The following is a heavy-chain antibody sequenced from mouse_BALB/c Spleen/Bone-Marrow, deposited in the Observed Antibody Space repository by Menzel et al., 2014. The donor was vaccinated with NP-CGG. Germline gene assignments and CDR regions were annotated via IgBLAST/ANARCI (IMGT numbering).Heavy chain of an antibody. CDR2: INSNGGST. J-gene: IGHJ2*01. V-gene: IGHV5-6-3*01. D-gene: IGHD2-14*01. CDR1: GFTFXSYG. Sequence: EVQVVESGGGLVQPGGSLKLSCAASGFTFXSYGMSWVRQTPDKRLELVATINSNGGSTYYPDSVKGRFTISRDNAKNTLYLQMSSLKSEDTAMYYCARPYRYYFDYWGQGTTLTVSS. CDR3: ARPYRYYFDY.